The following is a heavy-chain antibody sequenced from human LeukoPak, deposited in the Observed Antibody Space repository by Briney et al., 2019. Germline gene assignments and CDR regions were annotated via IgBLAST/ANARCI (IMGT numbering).Heavy chain of an antibody. CDR2: INWNGGST. V-gene: IGHV3-20*04. J-gene: IGHJ6*03. Sequence: GGSLRLSCAASGFSLDDYGMSWVRQAPGKGLEWVSGINWNGGSTGYADSVKGRFTISRDNAKNSLYLQMNSLRAEDTALYYCATRVAPHSPYYMDVWGKGTTVTVSS. D-gene: IGHD3-3*01. CDR3: ATRVAPHSPYYMDV. CDR1: GFSLDDYG.